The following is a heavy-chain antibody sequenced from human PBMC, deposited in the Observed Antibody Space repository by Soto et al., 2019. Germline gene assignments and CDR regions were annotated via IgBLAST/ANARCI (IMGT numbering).Heavy chain of an antibody. V-gene: IGHV4-59*01. CDR2: IYYSGST. CDR3: ATATRAEYFQH. Sequence: SETLSLTCSVTGASISSSYWRWIRQPPGKGLEWIGYIYYSGSTNYNPSLKSRVTISVDTSKNQFSLKLSSVTAADTAVYYCATATRAEYFQHWGQGTLVTVS. D-gene: IGHD1-7*01. CDR1: GASISSSY. J-gene: IGHJ1*01.